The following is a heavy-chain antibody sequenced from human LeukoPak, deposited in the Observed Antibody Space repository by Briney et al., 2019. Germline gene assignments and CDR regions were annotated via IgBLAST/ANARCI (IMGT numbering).Heavy chain of an antibody. CDR2: IFYCGGT. Sequence: PSDTQSLICSVSGVSLSSTSYYWTWIRQPPGKALEWIGNIFYCGGTNLRPTLKSRVTISLDTSRNQFSLKLNSVTAADPAVDYCAKSNGYGLIDIWGQGQWSPSLQ. CDR3: AKSNGYGLIDI. V-gene: IGHV4-39*07. D-gene: IGHD3-10*01. J-gene: IGHJ3*02. CDR1: GVSLSSTSYY.